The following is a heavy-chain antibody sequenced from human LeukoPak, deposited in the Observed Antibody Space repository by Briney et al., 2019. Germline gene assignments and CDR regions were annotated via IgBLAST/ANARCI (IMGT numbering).Heavy chain of an antibody. CDR3: AKERGYSYGLYYFDY. CDR2: ISYDGSNK. J-gene: IGHJ4*02. Sequence: GGSLRLSCAASGFTFSSYGMHWVRQAPGKGLEWVAVISYDGSNKYYADSVKGRFTISRDNSKNTPYLQMNSLRAEDTAVYYCAKERGYSYGLYYFDYWGQGTLVTVSS. D-gene: IGHD5-18*01. CDR1: GFTFSSYG. V-gene: IGHV3-30*18.